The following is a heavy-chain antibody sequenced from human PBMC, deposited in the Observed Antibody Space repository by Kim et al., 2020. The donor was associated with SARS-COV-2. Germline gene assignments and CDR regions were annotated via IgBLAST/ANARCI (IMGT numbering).Heavy chain of an antibody. CDR2: ISAYNGNT. CDR1: GYTFTSYG. Sequence: ASVKVSCKASGYTFTSYGISWVRQAPGQGLEWMGWISAYNGNTNYAQKLQGRVTMTTDTSTSTAYMELRSLRSDDTAVYYCARDRPYYYDSSGYWGAFDIWGQGTMVTVSS. V-gene: IGHV1-18*01. CDR3: ARDRPYYYDSSGYWGAFDI. D-gene: IGHD3-22*01. J-gene: IGHJ3*02.